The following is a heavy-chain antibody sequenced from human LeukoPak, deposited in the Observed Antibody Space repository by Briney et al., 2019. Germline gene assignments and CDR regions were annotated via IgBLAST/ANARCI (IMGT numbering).Heavy chain of an antibody. CDR1: GYSFTTSW. CDR3: ARLSYNDSSGHLDY. D-gene: IGHD3-22*01. Sequence: TGESLKISCKGSGYSFTTSWNGWVRQMPGKGLEWMGAIYVGDFDTTYSPSFQGQVTISVDKSTTTAYLQWSSLKASDSAMYYCARLSYNDSSGHLDYWGQGSLVTVSS. V-gene: IGHV5-51*01. J-gene: IGHJ4*02. CDR2: IYVGDFDT.